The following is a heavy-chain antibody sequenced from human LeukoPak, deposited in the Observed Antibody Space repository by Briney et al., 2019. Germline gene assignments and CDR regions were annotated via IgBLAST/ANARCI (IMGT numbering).Heavy chain of an antibody. CDR2: TYYRSQWYT. Sequence: SQTLSLTCAISGDSVSSTNAAWNWITQAPARGLDWLGGTYYRSQWYTEYAAFVISRITINSDTSKNQFSLQLNDVTPGDTAVYYCARGATFSFYCWGQGTLVTVSS. J-gene: IGHJ4*02. CDR1: GDSVSSTNAA. V-gene: IGHV6-1*01. CDR3: ARGATFSFYC.